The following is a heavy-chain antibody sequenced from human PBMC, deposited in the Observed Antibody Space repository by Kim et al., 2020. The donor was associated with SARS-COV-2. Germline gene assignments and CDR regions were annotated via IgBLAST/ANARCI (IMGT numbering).Heavy chain of an antibody. CDR3: AKGLGSGWYWLPSLPFDY. J-gene: IGHJ4*02. D-gene: IGHD6-19*01. CDR1: GFTFSSYA. CDR2: ISGSGGST. V-gene: IGHV3-23*01. Sequence: GGSLRLSCAASGFTFSSYAMSWVRQAPGKGLEWVSAISGSGGSTYYADSVKGRFTISRDNSKNTLYLQMNSLRAEDTAVYYCAKGLGSGWYWLPSLPFDYWGQGTLVTVSS.